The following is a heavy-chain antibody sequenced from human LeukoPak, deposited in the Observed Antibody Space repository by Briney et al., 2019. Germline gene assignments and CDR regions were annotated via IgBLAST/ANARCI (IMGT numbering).Heavy chain of an antibody. CDR1: RFTFSSYS. V-gene: IGHV3-21*01. D-gene: IGHD3-22*01. J-gene: IGHJ4*02. CDR2: ITSSSSYI. Sequence: GGSLRLSCAASRFTFSSYSMNWVRQAPGKGLEWVSSITSSSSYIYYADSVKGRFAISRDNAKNSLYLQMNSLRAEDTAVYYCARHVVAVGFDYWGQGTLVTVSS. CDR3: ARHVVAVGFDY.